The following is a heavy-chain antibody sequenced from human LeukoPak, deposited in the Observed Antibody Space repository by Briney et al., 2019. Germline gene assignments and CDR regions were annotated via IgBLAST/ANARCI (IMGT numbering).Heavy chain of an antibody. CDR1: GFTFSSYA. J-gene: IGHJ4*02. V-gene: IGHV3-7*01. CDR3: GTGDPRFDY. D-gene: IGHD7-27*01. Sequence: GGSLRLSCAASGFTFSSYAMAWVRRAPGKGLEWVANVKHDGSEKFYVDSVKGRFTLSRDNAKNSLYLQMNSLRAEDTAVYYCGTGDPRFDYWGQGILVTVSS. CDR2: VKHDGSEK.